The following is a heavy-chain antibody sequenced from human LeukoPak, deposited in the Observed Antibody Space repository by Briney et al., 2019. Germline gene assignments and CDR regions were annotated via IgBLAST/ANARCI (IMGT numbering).Heavy chain of an antibody. V-gene: IGHV3-15*01. J-gene: IGHJ4*02. CDR3: TTGWSYDFAY. CDR2: IKSKPDGGTT. CDR1: GFTFSNAW. Sequence: GGSLRLSCAASGFTFSNAWMSWVRQAPGKGLEWIGRIKSKPDGGTTDYAAPVKGRFTISTDDSKNTLYLQMNSLKTEDTAVYYCTTGWSYDFAYWGQGTLVTVSS. D-gene: IGHD1-26*01.